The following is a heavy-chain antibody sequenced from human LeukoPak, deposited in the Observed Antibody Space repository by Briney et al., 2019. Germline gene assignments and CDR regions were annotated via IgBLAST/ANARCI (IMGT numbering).Heavy chain of an antibody. CDR1: GFSFSNYA. J-gene: IGHJ4*02. CDR2: ISYDGSNK. CDR3: ARDHYYGSGSYTAFDF. V-gene: IGHV3-30*04. D-gene: IGHD3-10*01. Sequence: PERSLRLSCAASGFSFSNYAIHWVRQAPGKGLEWVAVISYDGSNKYYADSVKGRFTISRDNSKNTLYLQVNSLRGEDTAVYYCARDHYYGSGSYTAFDFWGQGTLVTVSS.